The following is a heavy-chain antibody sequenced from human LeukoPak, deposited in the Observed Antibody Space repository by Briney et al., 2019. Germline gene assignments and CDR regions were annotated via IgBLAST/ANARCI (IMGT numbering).Heavy chain of an antibody. J-gene: IGHJ4*02. D-gene: IGHD4-23*01. V-gene: IGHV3-7*03. CDR1: GFTFSSYW. CDR2: IKQDRSDK. CDR3: ARGGGHLDC. Sequence: GGSLRLSCAASGFTFSSYWMSWVRQAPGKGLEWVANIKQDRSDKYYLTSVRGRFTISRDNAKNSLLLQMNSLRVEDTAVYYCARGGGHLDCWGQGTLVTVSS.